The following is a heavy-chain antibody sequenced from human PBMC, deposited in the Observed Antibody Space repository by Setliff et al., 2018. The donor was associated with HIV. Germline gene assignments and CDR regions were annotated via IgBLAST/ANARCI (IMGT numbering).Heavy chain of an antibody. D-gene: IGHD5-12*01. CDR3: ARMRLDGGYSYDY. J-gene: IGHJ4*02. V-gene: IGHV4-61*02. CDR1: GASINSGTYY. Sequence: SETRSLTCTVSGASINSGTYYWSWIRQPAGKGLQWIGRIYTSGSTYYSPSLKSRVTITVDTSKNLFSLKLSSVTAADTGVYYCARMRLDGGYSYDYWGQGTLVTVSS. CDR2: IYTSGST.